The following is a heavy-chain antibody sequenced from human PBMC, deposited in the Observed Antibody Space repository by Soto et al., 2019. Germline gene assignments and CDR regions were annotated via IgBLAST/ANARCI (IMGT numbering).Heavy chain of an antibody. CDR3: GSHGVRPTRRAYYYYGIDV. D-gene: IGHD4-17*01. Sequence: SVKVSCKASGGTFGSYAISWVRQAPGQGLEWMGGIIPIFGTANYAQKFQGRVTITADESTSTAYMELSSLRSEDTAVYYCGSHGVRPTRRAYYYYGIDVWGQGTTVTVSS. CDR2: IIPIFGTA. J-gene: IGHJ6*02. CDR1: GGTFGSYA. V-gene: IGHV1-69*13.